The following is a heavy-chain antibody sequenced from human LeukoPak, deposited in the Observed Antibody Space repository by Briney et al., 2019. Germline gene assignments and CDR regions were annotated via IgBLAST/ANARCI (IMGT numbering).Heavy chain of an antibody. Sequence: GGSLRLSCAASGFTFSSYWMSWVRQAPGKGLEWVANIKDDGSEKYYVDSVKGRSTISRDNAKNSLYLQMSSLRAEDAAVYYCARGRGWYHIEYWGQGTLVTVSS. D-gene: IGHD6-19*01. CDR2: IKDDGSEK. J-gene: IGHJ4*02. V-gene: IGHV3-7*03. CDR1: GFTFSSYW. CDR3: ARGRGWYHIEY.